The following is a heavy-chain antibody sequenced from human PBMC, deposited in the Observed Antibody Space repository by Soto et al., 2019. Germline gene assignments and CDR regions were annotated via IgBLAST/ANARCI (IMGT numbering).Heavy chain of an antibody. J-gene: IGHJ6*03. Sequence: SLRLSCAASGFTFSSYGMHWVRQAPDKGLEWVAVIWYDGSNKYYADSVKGRFTISRDNSKNTLYLQMNSLRAEDTAVYYCARSIVVVPAATATHMDVWGKGTTVTVSS. V-gene: IGHV3-33*01. D-gene: IGHD2-2*01. CDR1: GFTFSSYG. CDR2: IWYDGSNK. CDR3: ARSIVVVPAATATHMDV.